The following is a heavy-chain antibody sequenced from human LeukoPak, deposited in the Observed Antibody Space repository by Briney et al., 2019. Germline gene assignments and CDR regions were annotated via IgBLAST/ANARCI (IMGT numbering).Heavy chain of an antibody. CDR1: GGSISSGDYY. CDR2: IYDIGIT. V-gene: IGHV4-30-4*01. CDR3: ARVRPDYYYGVDV. J-gene: IGHJ6*02. Sequence: SETLSLTCTVSGGSISSGDYYWSWIRQPPGKGLECIGDIYDIGITYYNPSLKSRLSISLDTSKNQFSLKVTSVTAADTAVYYCARVRPDYYYGVDVWGQGTTVTVSS.